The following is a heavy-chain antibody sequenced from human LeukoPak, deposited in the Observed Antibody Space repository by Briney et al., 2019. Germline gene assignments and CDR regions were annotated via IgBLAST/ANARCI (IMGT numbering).Heavy chain of an antibody. V-gene: IGHV3-30-3*01. D-gene: IGHD3-22*01. CDR1: GFTFSSYA. CDR2: ISYDGSNK. Sequence: GGSLRLSCAASGFTFSSYAMNWVRQAPGKGLEWVAVISYDGSNKYYADSVKGRFTISRDNSKNTLYLQMNSLRAEDTAVYYCAREWNYYDSSGPKPAFFDYWGQGTLVTVSS. J-gene: IGHJ4*02. CDR3: AREWNYYDSSGPKPAFFDY.